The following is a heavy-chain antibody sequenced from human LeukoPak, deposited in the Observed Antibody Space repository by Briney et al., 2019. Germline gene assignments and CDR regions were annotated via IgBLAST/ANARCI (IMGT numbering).Heavy chain of an antibody. V-gene: IGHV4-4*02. CDR1: GGSISSSNW. CDR2: IYHSGST. CDR3: ARLSNDYGDYRDAFDI. J-gene: IGHJ3*02. Sequence: PSGTLSLTCAVSGGSISSSNWWSWVRQPPGKGLEWIGEIYHSGSTNYNPSLKSRVTISVDKSKNQFSLKLSSVTAADTAVYYCARLSNDYGDYRDAFDIWGQGTMVTVSS. D-gene: IGHD4-17*01.